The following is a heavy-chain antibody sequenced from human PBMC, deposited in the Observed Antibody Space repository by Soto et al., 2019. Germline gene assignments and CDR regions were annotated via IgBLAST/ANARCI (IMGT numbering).Heavy chain of an antibody. V-gene: IGHV4-39*01. D-gene: IGHD2-2*01. CDR1: GGSLGSSSYY. CDR3: ARLVVVAPVANA. J-gene: IGHJ5*02. CDR2: IYYSGNT. Sequence: PSETLSLTCTVCGGSLGSSSYYWGWIRQSPGKGLEWIGNIYYSGNTFYNPSLKSRVTISVDTSKNQLYLHLSAGNAADAAVYFCARLVVVAPVANAWGQGTLVTVSS.